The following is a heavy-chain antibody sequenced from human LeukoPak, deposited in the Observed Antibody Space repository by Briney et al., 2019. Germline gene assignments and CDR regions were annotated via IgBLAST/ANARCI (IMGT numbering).Heavy chain of an antibody. CDR1: GGSFSGYY. CDR2: INHSGST. J-gene: IGHJ4*02. V-gene: IGHV4-34*01. Sequence: PSETLSLTCAVYGGSFSGYYWSWIRQPPGKGLEWIGEINHSGSTNYDPSLKRRVTISVDTSKNQFSLKLSSVTAADTAVYYCARLFGAPSDYWGQGTLVTVSS. CDR3: ARLFGAPSDY. D-gene: IGHD3-10*02.